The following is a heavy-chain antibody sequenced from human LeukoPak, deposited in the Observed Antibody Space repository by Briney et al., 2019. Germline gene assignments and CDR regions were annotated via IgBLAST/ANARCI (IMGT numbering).Heavy chain of an antibody. V-gene: IGHV4-59*08. CDR2: IYSSGSYSSGST. J-gene: IGHJ4*02. CDR1: EGSISYHY. Sequence: SETLSLTCSISEGSISYHYWNWIRQPPGKGLEWIGYIYSSGSYSSGSTNYNPSLKSRVTISLGTSKNPFSLKLTSVTAADTAVYYCASDKGASGWGLGYWGQGTLVTVSS. CDR3: ASDKGASGWGLGY. D-gene: IGHD6-19*01.